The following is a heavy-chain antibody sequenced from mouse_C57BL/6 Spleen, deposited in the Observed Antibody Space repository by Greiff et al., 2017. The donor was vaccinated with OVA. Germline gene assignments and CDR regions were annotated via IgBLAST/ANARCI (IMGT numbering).Heavy chain of an antibody. J-gene: IGHJ4*01. D-gene: IGHD3-3*01. CDR1: GYTFTSYG. Sequence: QVQLQQSGAELARPGASVKLSCKASGYTFTSYGISWVKQRTGQGLEWIGEIYPRSGNPYYNEKFKGKATLTADKSSSTAYMELRSLTSEDSAVYFCAPQGPNSYDAMDYWGQGTSVTVSS. CDR2: IYPRSGNP. CDR3: APQGPNSYDAMDY. V-gene: IGHV1-81*01.